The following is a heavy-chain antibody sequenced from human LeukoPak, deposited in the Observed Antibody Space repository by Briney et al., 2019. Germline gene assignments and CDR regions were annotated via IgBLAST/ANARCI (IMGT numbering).Heavy chain of an antibody. CDR1: GYTFTSYA. D-gene: IGHD3-22*01. V-gene: IGHV1-3*01. CDR2: INAGNGNT. J-gene: IGHJ4*02. CDR3: ARLRYYYDSSGFDY. Sequence: GASVKVSCKASGYTFTSYAMHWVRQAPGQRLEWMGWINAGNGNTIYSQKFQGRVTITKDTSASTAYMELSSLRSEDTTVYYCARLRYYYDSSGFDYWGQGTLVTVSS.